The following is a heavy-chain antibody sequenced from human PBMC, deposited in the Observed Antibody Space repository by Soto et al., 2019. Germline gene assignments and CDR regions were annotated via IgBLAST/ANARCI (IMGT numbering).Heavy chain of an antibody. CDR3: ARELGCSGGNCSGWFDP. V-gene: IGHV4-30-2*01. CDR2: IYHSGST. Sequence: SETLSLTCAVSGGSISSGGYSWSWIRQPPGKGLEWIGYIYHSGSTYYNPSLKSRVTISVDRSKNQFSLKLSSVTAADTAVYYCARELGCSGGNCSGWFDPWRQGTLVTVSS. CDR1: GGSISSGGYS. D-gene: IGHD2-15*01. J-gene: IGHJ5*02.